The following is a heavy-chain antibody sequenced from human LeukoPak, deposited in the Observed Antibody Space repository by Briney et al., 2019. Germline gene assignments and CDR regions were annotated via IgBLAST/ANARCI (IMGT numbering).Heavy chain of an antibody. CDR2: IGGIGTYI. CDR1: GFTFSDYS. J-gene: IGHJ4*02. V-gene: IGHV3-21*01. Sequence: PGGSLRLSCAASGFTFSDYSINWVRQAPGKGLEWVSSIGGIGTYIYYADSVKGRFTISRDNAKNSLFLQMNGLRAEDTAVYYCATGPHKSLGRMFDFWGQGALVTVSS. CDR3: ATGPHKSLGRMFDF. D-gene: IGHD2-8*01.